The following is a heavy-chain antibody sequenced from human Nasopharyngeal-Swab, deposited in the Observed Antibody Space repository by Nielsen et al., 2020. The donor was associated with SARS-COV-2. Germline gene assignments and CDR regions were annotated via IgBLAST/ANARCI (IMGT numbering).Heavy chain of an antibody. V-gene: IGHV4-31*02. J-gene: IGHJ5*02. Sequence: WIRQPPGNGLEWIGYIDYSGSTYCNPSLKSRVTISVDTSKNQFSLKLSSVTAADTAVYYCTSSAVVANINGWFDPWGQGTLVTVSS. CDR3: TSSAVVANINGWFDP. CDR2: IDYSGST. D-gene: IGHD5-12*01.